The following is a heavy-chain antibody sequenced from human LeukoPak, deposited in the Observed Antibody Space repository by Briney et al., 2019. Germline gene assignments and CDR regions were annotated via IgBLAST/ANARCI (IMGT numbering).Heavy chain of an antibody. V-gene: IGHV1-2*02. CDR3: ARGGYSSGGSLGFGP. CDR1: GYTFTAYF. J-gene: IGHJ5*02. CDR2: INPDSGAT. D-gene: IGHD6-19*01. Sequence: ASVKVSCKASGYTFTAYFMHWVRQAPGQGLEWMGWINPDSGATNYAQRFQGRVTVTRDTSISTAYMKLSRLTSDDTAVYYCARGGYSSGGSLGFGPWGQGTLVTVSS.